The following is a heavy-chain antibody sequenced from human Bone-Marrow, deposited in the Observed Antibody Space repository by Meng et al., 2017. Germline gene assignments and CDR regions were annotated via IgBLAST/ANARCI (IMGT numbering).Heavy chain of an antibody. D-gene: IGHD6-13*01. CDR1: GGSISSSNW. CDR2: IYHSGST. J-gene: IGHJ4*02. Sequence: QLTRQASRPELLQPSGTLSLTCAVHGGSISSSNWWSWVRQPPGKGLEWIGEIYHSGSTNYNPSLKSRVTISVDKSKNQFSLKLSSVTAADTAVYYCARDGTGGSSSFYYWGQGTLVTVSS. CDR3: ARDGTGGSSSFYY. V-gene: IGHV4-4*02.